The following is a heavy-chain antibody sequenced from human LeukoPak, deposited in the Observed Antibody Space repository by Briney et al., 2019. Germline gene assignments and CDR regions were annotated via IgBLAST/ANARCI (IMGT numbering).Heavy chain of an antibody. CDR1: GFTFSTYA. Sequence: GGSLRLSCAASGFTFSTYAMSWVRQAPGKGLEWVSAIGGSGGSTYYADSVKGRFSISRDNSKNTLYLQMNSLRAEDTAVYYCAKWPDMIVVVGPFDPWGQGTLVTVSS. V-gene: IGHV3-23*01. D-gene: IGHD3-22*01. CDR3: AKWPDMIVVVGPFDP. CDR2: IGGSGGST. J-gene: IGHJ5*02.